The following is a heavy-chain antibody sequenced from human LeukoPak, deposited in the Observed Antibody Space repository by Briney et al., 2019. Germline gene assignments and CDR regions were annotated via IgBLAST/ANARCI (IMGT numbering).Heavy chain of an antibody. CDR3: AILAAPTYYFDY. V-gene: IGHV3-11*06. D-gene: IGHD6-13*01. Sequence: GGSLRLSCAASGFTFSDYYMSWIRQAPGKGLEWVSYISTNGRYTNYADSVKGRFTISRDNAKNTLYLQMYSLRAEDTAVYYCAILAAPTYYFDYWGQGTLVTVSS. J-gene: IGHJ4*02. CDR1: GFTFSDYY. CDR2: ISTNGRYT.